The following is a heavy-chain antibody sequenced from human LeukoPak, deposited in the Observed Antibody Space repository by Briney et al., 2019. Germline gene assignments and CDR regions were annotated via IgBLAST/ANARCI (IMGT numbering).Heavy chain of an antibody. Sequence: PSETLSLTCTVSGGSISSYYWSWIRQPAGKGLEWIGRIYTSGFTNYNPSLKSRVTMSVDTSKNQFSLKLSSVTAADTAVYCCARDSPYYYDSSGYFIYAFDIWGQGTMVTVSS. V-gene: IGHV4-4*07. J-gene: IGHJ3*02. CDR2: IYTSGFT. CDR3: ARDSPYYYDSSGYFIYAFDI. D-gene: IGHD3-22*01. CDR1: GGSISSYY.